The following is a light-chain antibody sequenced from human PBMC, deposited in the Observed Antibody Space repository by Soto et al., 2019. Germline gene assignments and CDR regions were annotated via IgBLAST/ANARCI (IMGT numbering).Light chain of an antibody. CDR2: GAS. Sequence: EIVLTQSPGTLSLSPGERATLSCRASQSVSDNYLAWYQQKPGQAPRLLIYGASSRPTGIPDRVSGSGSGTDFTLSISGLEPEDFAVYYCQQYGNSPWTFGQGTKVE. V-gene: IGKV3-20*01. J-gene: IGKJ1*01. CDR1: QSVSDNY. CDR3: QQYGNSPWT.